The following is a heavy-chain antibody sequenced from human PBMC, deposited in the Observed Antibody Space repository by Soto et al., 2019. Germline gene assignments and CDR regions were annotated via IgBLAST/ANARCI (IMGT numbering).Heavy chain of an antibody. V-gene: IGHV1-18*04. CDR1: GYTFTSYG. D-gene: IGHD3-22*01. CDR2: ISAYNGNT. Sequence: VKVSCKASGYTFTSYGISWVRQAPGQGLEWMGWISAYNGNTNYAQKLQGRVTMTTDTSTSTAYMELRSLRSDDTAAYYCARITYYDSSGYFFSYWGQGTLVTVSS. CDR3: ARITYYDSSGYFFSY. J-gene: IGHJ4*02.